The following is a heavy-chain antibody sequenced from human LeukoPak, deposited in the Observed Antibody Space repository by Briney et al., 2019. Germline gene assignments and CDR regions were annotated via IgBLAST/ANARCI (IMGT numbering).Heavy chain of an antibody. J-gene: IGHJ6*02. CDR3: ARQTRYSYGRREPYYYYGMDV. D-gene: IGHD5-18*01. Sequence: SETLSLTCTVSGGSISSYYWSWIRQPPGRGLEWIGYIYYSGSTNYNPSLKSRVTISVETSKNQFSLKLSSVTAAETAVYYCARQTRYSYGRREPYYYYGMDVWGQGTTVTVSS. CDR2: IYYSGST. V-gene: IGHV4-59*08. CDR1: GGSISSYY.